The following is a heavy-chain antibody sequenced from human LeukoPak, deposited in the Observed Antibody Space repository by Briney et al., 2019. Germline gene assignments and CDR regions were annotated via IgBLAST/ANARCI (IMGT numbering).Heavy chain of an antibody. CDR1: GFTVSRNY. V-gene: IGHV3-53*01. CDR3: ARDGGSSTMEPTGGYYYYGMDV. CDR2: TYSDGST. Sequence: PGGSLRLSCAASGFTVSRNYMSWVRQAPGQGLKWVSLTYSDGSTSYTDSVKGRFTISRDNSKNTLSLQLNSLRAEDTAVYYCARDGGSSTMEPTGGYYYYGMDVWGQGTTVTVSS. J-gene: IGHJ6*02. D-gene: IGHD1-1*01.